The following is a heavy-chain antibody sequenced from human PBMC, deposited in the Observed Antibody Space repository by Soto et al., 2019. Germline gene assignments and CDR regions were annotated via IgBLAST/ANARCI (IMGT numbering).Heavy chain of an antibody. CDR2: IYYSGST. V-gene: IGHV4-31*03. CDR3: VRAVGVAAAGPFAY. CDR1: GGSISSGGYY. D-gene: IGHD6-13*01. Sequence: QVQLQESGPGLVKPSQTLSLTCTVSGGSISSGGYYWSWIRQHPGKGLEWIGYIYYSGSTYYNPSLKSRVTISVYTSKNQFSLKLSSVTAADTAVYCCVRAVGVAAAGPFAYWGQGTLGTVSS. J-gene: IGHJ4*02.